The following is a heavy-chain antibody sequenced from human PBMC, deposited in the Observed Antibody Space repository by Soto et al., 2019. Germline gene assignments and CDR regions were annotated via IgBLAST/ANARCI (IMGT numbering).Heavy chain of an antibody. V-gene: IGHV3-33*01. CDR2: IWYDGSNK. J-gene: IGHJ5*02. Sequence: HPGGSLRRSCAASGFTFSSYGMHWVRQAPGKGLEWVAVIWYDGSNKYYADSVKGRFTISRDNSKNTLYLQMNSLRAEDTAVYYCAGGTYCDYGGCYWSSDSWGQGTLVNVSS. CDR1: GFTFSSYG. D-gene: IGHD4-17*01. CDR3: AGGTYCDYGGCYWSSDS.